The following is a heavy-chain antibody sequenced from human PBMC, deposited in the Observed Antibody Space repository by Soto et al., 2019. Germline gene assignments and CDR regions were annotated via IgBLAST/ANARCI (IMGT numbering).Heavy chain of an antibody. J-gene: IGHJ4*02. CDR3: ARLKGYQLPQY. V-gene: IGHV5-51*01. D-gene: IGHD2-2*01. CDR2: IYPDDSDT. CDR1: GYSFPNYW. Sequence: PGESLKISCKGSGYSFPNYWIAWVRQMPGKDLESMGVIYPDDSDTKYSPSFQGQVTISADKSTSTAYLQWSSLKASDSAMYYCARLKGYQLPQYWGQGTLVTVSS.